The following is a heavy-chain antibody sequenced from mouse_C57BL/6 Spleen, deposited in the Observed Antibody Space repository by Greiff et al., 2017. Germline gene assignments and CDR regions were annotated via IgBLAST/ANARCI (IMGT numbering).Heavy chain of an antibody. J-gene: IGHJ4*01. Sequence: EVKVVESEGGLVQPGSSMKLSCTASGFTFSDYYMAWVRQVPEKGLEWVANINYDGSSTYYLDSLKSRFIISRDNAKNILYLQMSSLKSEDTATYYCARGPYAMDYWGQGTSVTVSS. CDR1: GFTFSDYY. V-gene: IGHV5-16*01. CDR2: INYDGSST. CDR3: ARGPYAMDY.